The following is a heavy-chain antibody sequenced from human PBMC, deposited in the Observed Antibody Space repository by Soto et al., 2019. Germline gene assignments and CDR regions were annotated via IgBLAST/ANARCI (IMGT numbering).Heavy chain of an antibody. D-gene: IGHD3-22*01. Sequence: SETLSLTCTVSGGSISSSSYYWGWIRQPPGKGLEWIGSIYYSGSTYYNPSLKSRVTISVDTSKNQFSLKLSSATAADTAVYYCARQGMYYYDSSGYYYVDYCGQRTLVTVSS. CDR3: ARQGMYYYDSSGYYYVDY. CDR1: GGSISSSSYY. V-gene: IGHV4-39*01. J-gene: IGHJ4*02. CDR2: IYYSGST.